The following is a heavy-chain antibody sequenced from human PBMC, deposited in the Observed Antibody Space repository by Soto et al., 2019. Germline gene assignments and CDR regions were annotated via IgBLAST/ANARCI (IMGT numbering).Heavy chain of an antibody. V-gene: IGHV4-59*01. J-gene: IGHJ6*02. CDR3: ARVNYYGSGSYQKGEYDYGMDV. Sequence: QVQLQESGPGLVKPSETLSLTCTVSGGSISSYFWSWIRQPPGKGLEWVGYIFYSENTNYSPSLKSRVTISVDTSKNQLSLKLSSVTAADTAVYYCARVNYYGSGSYQKGEYDYGMDVWGQGTPVTVSS. CDR1: GGSISSYF. CDR2: IFYSENT. D-gene: IGHD3-10*01.